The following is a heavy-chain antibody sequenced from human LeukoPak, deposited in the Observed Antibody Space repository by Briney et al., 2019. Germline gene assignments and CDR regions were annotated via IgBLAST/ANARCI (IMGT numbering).Heavy chain of an antibody. V-gene: IGHV3-73*01. Sequence: GGSLRLSCVVSGLTFSGSAVHWVRQASGKGLEWVGRIRSKANNYATAYAASVKGRFTISRDDSKNTAYLQMNSLKTEDTAVYYCTGDNFDSSVKFDYWGQGTLVTVSS. J-gene: IGHJ4*02. CDR3: TGDNFDSSVKFDY. CDR2: IRSKANNYAT. CDR1: GLTFSGSA. D-gene: IGHD3-22*01.